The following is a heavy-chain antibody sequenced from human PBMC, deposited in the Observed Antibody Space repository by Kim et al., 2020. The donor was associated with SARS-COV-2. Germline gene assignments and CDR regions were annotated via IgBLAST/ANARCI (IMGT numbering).Heavy chain of an antibody. V-gene: IGHV4-39*01. CDR1: GGSISSSSYY. CDR3: ARHVSRGWSPMGYYYG. J-gene: IGHJ6*01. Sequence: SETLSLTCTVSGGSISSSSYYWGWIRQPPGKGLEWIGSIYYSGSTYYNPSLKSRVTISVDTAKNQFSLKLSSVTAADTAVYYCARHVSRGWSPMGYYYG. D-gene: IGHD6-19*01. CDR2: IYYSGST.